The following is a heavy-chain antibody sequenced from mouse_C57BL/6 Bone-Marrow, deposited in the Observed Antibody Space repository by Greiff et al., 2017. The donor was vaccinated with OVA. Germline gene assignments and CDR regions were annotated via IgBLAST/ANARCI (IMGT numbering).Heavy chain of an antibody. V-gene: IGHV1-15*01. CDR1: GYTFTDYE. D-gene: IGHD2-5*01. Sequence: QVQLQQSGAELVRPGASVTLSCKASGYTFTDYEMHWVKQTPVHGLEWIGAIDPETGGTAYNPKFKGKAILTADKSYSTAYMELRSLTSDDSAVYYCTRGYSNYYAMDYWGQGTSVTVSS. CDR2: IDPETGGT. J-gene: IGHJ4*01. CDR3: TRGYSNYYAMDY.